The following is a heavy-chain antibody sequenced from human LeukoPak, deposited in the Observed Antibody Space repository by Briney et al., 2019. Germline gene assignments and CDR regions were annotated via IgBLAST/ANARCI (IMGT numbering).Heavy chain of an antibody. Sequence: PSETLSLTCTVSGGSMSSSSYYWGWIRQPPGKGLEWIGSIYHSGHTDYNPSLKSRATISVDTSKNQFSLKLSSVTAADTAVYYCARVGHYGATLDYWGQGTLVTVSS. D-gene: IGHD4-17*01. CDR2: IYHSGHT. J-gene: IGHJ4*02. CDR3: ARVGHYGATLDY. V-gene: IGHV4-39*07. CDR1: GGSMSSSSYY.